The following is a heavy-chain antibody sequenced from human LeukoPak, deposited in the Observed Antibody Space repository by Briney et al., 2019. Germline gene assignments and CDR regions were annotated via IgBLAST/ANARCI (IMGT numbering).Heavy chain of an antibody. D-gene: IGHD1-26*01. CDR3: ARGGGSYYY. J-gene: IGHJ4*02. Sequence: SETLSLTCAVYGGSFSGYYWSWIRQPPGKGLEWIGEINHRGSTKYNPSLKSRVTISVDTSKNQFSLKLTSVTAADTAVYYCARGGGSYYYWGQGTLVTVSS. CDR1: GGSFSGYY. V-gene: IGHV4-34*01. CDR2: INHRGST.